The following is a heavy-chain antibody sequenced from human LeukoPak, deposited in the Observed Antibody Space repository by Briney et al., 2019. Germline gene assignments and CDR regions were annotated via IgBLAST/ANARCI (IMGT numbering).Heavy chain of an antibody. D-gene: IGHD3-9*01. CDR2: IYSDNT. J-gene: IGHJ5*02. V-gene: IGHV3-53*01. Sequence: PGGSLRLSCTVSGFTVSSNSMSWVRQAPGKGLEWVSFIYSDNTHYSDSVKGRFTISRDNSKNTLYLQMNSLRAEDTAVYYCARDLVYYDILTGSATNWFDPWGQGTLVTVSS. CDR3: ARDLVYYDILTGSATNWFDP. CDR1: GFTVSSNS.